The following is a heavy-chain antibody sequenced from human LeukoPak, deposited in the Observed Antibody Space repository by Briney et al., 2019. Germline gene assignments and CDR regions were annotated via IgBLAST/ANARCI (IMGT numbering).Heavy chain of an antibody. Sequence: GGSLRLSCAASGFTFSSYGMHWVRQAPGKGLEWVAVIWYDGSNKYYTDSVKGRFTISRDNSKNTLYLQMNSLRAEDTAVYYCARDFSYYYGMDVWGQGTTVTVSS. CDR2: IWYDGSNK. CDR3: ARDFSYYYGMDV. CDR1: GFTFSSYG. V-gene: IGHV3-33*01. D-gene: IGHD3-3*01. J-gene: IGHJ6*02.